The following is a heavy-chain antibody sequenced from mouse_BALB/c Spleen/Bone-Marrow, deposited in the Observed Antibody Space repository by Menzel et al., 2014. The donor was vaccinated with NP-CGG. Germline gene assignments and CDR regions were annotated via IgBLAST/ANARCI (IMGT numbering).Heavy chain of an antibody. V-gene: IGHV5-12-2*01. CDR1: GFTFSSYT. Sequence: DEHLEGTGGDLVQPGGSLKLSCAASGFTFSSYTVSWVRQTPEKRLEWVAYISNGGGSTYYPDTVKGRFTISRDNAKNTLYLQMSNLKSEDTSIYFCARQLGLRWAMDFLGHAASATVSS. CDR2: ISNGGGST. J-gene: IGHJ4*01. D-gene: IGHD3-1*01. CDR3: ARQLGLRWAMDF.